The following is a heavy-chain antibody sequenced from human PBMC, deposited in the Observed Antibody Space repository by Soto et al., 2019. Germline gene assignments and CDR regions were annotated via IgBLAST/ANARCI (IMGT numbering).Heavy chain of an antibody. J-gene: IGHJ4*02. CDR3: AKVKPLGDYWGYFDY. CDR1: GFTFSSYA. V-gene: IGHV3-23*01. D-gene: IGHD4-17*01. Sequence: GGSLRLSCAASGFTFSSYAMSWVRQAPGKGLEWVSAISGSGGSTYYADSVRGRFTISRDNSKNTLYLQMNSLRAEDTAVYYCAKVKPLGDYWGYFDYWGQGTLVTVSS. CDR2: ISGSGGST.